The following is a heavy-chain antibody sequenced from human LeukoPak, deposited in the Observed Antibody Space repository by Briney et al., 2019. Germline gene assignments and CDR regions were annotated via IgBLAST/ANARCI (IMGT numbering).Heavy chain of an antibody. CDR1: GFTFSSYW. J-gene: IGHJ4*02. CDR3: ARPSFSSGSYFDH. CDR2: IKYDGSDK. V-gene: IGHV3-7*01. Sequence: PGGSLRLSCAASGFTFSSYWMSWVRQAPGKGLEWVATIKYDGSDKYYVDSVRGRFTISRDNAKNSLYLQMTSLSGEDTAVYFCARPSFSSGSYFDHWGQGTLVTVSS. D-gene: IGHD6-19*01.